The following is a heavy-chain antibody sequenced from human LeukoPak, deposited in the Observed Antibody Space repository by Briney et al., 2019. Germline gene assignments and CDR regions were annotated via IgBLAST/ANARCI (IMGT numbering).Heavy chain of an antibody. CDR3: ARAGHYDSSGYTPGWFDP. D-gene: IGHD3-22*01. CDR1: GYSISSGYY. CDR2: IYHSGST. V-gene: IGHV4-38-2*02. J-gene: IGHJ5*02. Sequence: SETLSLTCTVSGYSISSGYYWGWIRQPPGKGLEWIGSIYHSGSTYYNPSLKSRVTISVDTSKNQFSLKLSSVTAADTAVYYCARAGHYDSSGYTPGWFDPWGQGTLVTVSS.